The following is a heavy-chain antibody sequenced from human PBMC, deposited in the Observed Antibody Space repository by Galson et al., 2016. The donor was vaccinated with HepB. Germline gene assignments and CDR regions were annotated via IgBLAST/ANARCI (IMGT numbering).Heavy chain of an antibody. Sequence: SLRLSCAASGFTFSSYAMHWVRQAPGKGLEWVAVISNDGSSKYYTDFVKGRLTISRDNSKNTLYLQMNSLRAEDTAVYYCAKDDDDYNDAFDIWGQGTMVTVSS. D-gene: IGHD5-24*01. CDR2: ISNDGSSK. V-gene: IGHV3-30-3*01. J-gene: IGHJ3*02. CDR3: AKDDDDYNDAFDI. CDR1: GFTFSSYA.